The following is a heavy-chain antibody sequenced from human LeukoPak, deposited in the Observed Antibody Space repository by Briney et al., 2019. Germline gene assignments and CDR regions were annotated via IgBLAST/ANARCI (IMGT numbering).Heavy chain of an antibody. V-gene: IGHV3-21*01. Sequence: GGSLRLSCAASGFTFGSYSMNWVRQAPGKGLEWVSSISSSSSYIYYADSVKGRFTISRDNAKNSLYLQMNSLRAEDTAVYYCARRADIVVLPAASYYMDVWGKGTTVTISS. D-gene: IGHD2-2*01. CDR3: ARRADIVVLPAASYYMDV. CDR1: GFTFGSYS. CDR2: ISSSSSYI. J-gene: IGHJ6*03.